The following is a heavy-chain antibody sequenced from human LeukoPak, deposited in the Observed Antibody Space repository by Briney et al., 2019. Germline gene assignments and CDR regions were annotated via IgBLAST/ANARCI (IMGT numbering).Heavy chain of an antibody. D-gene: IGHD2-2*02. CDR2: IGGSGGGT. J-gene: IGHJ6*02. Sequence: GGSLRLSCAASGFTFSSYAMSWVRQAPGKGLEWVSVIGGSGGGTYYADSVKGRFTISRDNSKNTLYLQMNSLRAEDTAVYYCARELVVPAAIRYYYYGMDVWGQGTTVTVSS. CDR1: GFTFSSYA. V-gene: IGHV3-23*01. CDR3: ARELVVPAAIRYYYYGMDV.